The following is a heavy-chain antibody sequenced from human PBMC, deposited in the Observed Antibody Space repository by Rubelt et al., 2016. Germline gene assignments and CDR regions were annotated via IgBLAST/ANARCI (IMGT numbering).Heavy chain of an antibody. Sequence: YGISWLRQAPGQGLEWMGWISVDNGNTNYAQNLQDRVTMTTETSTNTVYMELRGLKSDDTAVYYCALPTFSRISIFGVIIDYWGLGTLVTVSS. V-gene: IGHV1-18*04. J-gene: IGHJ4*02. CDR1: YG. D-gene: IGHD3-3*01. CDR3: ALPTFSRISIFGVIIDY. CDR2: ISVDNGNT.